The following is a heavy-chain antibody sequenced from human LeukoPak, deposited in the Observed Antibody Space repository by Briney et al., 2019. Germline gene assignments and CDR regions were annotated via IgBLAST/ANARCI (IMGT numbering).Heavy chain of an antibody. CDR1: GFTLSSFG. CDR3: ARDRVVRGMAEYYYYGMDV. Sequence: PGGSLRLSCAASGFTLSSFGMHWVRQAPGKVLEWVAVIWYDGSNKYYADSVKGRFTISRDNSKNTLYLQMNSVRAEDTAVYYCARDRVVRGMAEYYYYGMDVWGKGTTVTVSS. J-gene: IGHJ6*04. D-gene: IGHD3-10*01. CDR2: IWYDGSNK. V-gene: IGHV3-33*01.